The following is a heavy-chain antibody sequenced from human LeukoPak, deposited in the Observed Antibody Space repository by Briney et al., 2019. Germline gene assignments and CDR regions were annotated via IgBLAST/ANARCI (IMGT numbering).Heavy chain of an antibody. V-gene: IGHV3-23*01. CDR3: ARGRAGNYYNHNDY. CDR1: GFTFSSHA. D-gene: IGHD3-10*01. J-gene: IGHJ4*01. CDR2: VSGSGGST. Sequence: GGSLRLSCAASGFTFSSHAMSWVRHAPGEGLEWVSVVSGSGGSTNSADSVKGRFTISRDNAKNTLYLQMNSLRAEDTAVYYCARGRAGNYYNHNDYWGQGTLVTVSS.